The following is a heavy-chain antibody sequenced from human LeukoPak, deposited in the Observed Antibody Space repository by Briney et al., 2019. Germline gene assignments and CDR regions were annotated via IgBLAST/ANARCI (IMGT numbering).Heavy chain of an antibody. V-gene: IGHV4-4*02. CDR2: MSLRGRA. J-gene: IGHJ5*02. Sequence: PSDPQTLTCSLSIGSITTTNFWGWVRQPPGGGLEWIREMSLRGRAQYNPSHKRLVNLSIEESENPLSLNQASVTGADASLYYCSRESGPDGPFGHWGQGNLVAVTS. CDR1: IGSITTTNF. D-gene: IGHD1-26*01. CDR3: SRESGPDGPFGH.